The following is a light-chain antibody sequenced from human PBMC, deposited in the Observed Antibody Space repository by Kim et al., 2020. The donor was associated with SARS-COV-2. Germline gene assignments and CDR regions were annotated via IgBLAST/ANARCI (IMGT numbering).Light chain of an antibody. CDR2: DAS. V-gene: IGKV3-11*01. CDR1: QSVSSY. J-gene: IGKJ4*01. Sequence: LSAGKRATLSCRARQSVSSYLAWYQQKPGQAPRLLIYDASNRATGIPARFSGSGSGTDFTLTISSLEPEDFAVYYCQQRSNWPPTFGGGTKVDIK. CDR3: QQRSNWPPT.